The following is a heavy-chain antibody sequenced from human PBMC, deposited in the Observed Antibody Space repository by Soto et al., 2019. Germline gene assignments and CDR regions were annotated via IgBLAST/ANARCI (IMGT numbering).Heavy chain of an antibody. CDR2: IYYSGST. Sequence: SETLSLTCTVSGGSISSYYWSWIRQPPGKGLEWIGYIYYSGSTNYNPSLKSRVTISVDTSKNQFSLKLSSVTAADTAVYYCARFSDFDFWSGYGFDYWGQGTLVTSPQ. CDR1: GGSISSYY. V-gene: IGHV4-59*01. D-gene: IGHD3-3*01. J-gene: IGHJ4*02. CDR3: ARFSDFDFWSGYGFDY.